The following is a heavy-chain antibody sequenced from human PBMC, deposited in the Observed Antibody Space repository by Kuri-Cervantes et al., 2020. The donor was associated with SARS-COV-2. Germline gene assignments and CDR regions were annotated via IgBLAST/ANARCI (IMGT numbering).Heavy chain of an antibody. CDR2: INTNTGNP. CDR1: GYTFTSYA. J-gene: IGHJ5*02. D-gene: IGHD3-3*01. V-gene: IGHV7-4-1*02. Sequence: ASVKVSCKASGYTFTSYAMNWVRQAPGQGLEWMGWINTNTGNPTYAQGFTGRFVFSLDTSVSTAYLQISSLKAEDTAVYYCARGGNVLRFLDWFDPLGPGNPGHRLL. CDR3: ARGGNVLRFLDWFDP.